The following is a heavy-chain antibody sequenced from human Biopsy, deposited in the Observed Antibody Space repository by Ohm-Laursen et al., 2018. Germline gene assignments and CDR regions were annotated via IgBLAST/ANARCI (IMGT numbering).Heavy chain of an antibody. V-gene: IGHV4-39*01. D-gene: IGHD3-10*01. Sequence: GTLSLTCTVTDGSISNIINYWGWIRQPLGKGLEWLGSIYHTGITDYNPPLKSRVTISVNTSNNQFSQKLCSLTAADTAVYYCARHSFGSGRDFWGQGTLVTVSS. CDR1: DGSISNIINY. CDR3: ARHSFGSGRDF. CDR2: IYHTGIT. J-gene: IGHJ4*02.